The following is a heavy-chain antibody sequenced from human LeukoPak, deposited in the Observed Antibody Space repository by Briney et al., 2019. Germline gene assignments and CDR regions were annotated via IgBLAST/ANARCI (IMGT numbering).Heavy chain of an antibody. CDR3: ARESGKYSSSPDY. J-gene: IGHJ4*02. Sequence: ASVKVSCKASGYTFTGYYMHWVRQAPGQGLEWMGWINPNSGGTNYAQKFQGRVTMTRDTSISTAYMELSRLRSDDTAVYYCARESGKYSSSPDYWGQGTLVTVSS. D-gene: IGHD6-6*01. V-gene: IGHV1-2*02. CDR2: INPNSGGT. CDR1: GYTFTGYY.